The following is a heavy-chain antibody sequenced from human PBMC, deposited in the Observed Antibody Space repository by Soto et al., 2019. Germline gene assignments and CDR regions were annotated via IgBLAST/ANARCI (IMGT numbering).Heavy chain of an antibody. J-gene: IGHJ4*02. CDR3: ARGGGYSYGEPLGY. D-gene: IGHD5-18*01. CDR2: INHSGST. V-gene: IGHV4-34*01. CDR1: GGSFSGYY. Sequence: PSETLSLTCAVYGGSFSGYYWSWIRQPPGKGLEWIGEINHSGSTNYNPSLKSRVTISVDTSKNQFSLKLSSVTAADTAVYYCARGGGYSYGEPLGYWGQGTLVTVSS.